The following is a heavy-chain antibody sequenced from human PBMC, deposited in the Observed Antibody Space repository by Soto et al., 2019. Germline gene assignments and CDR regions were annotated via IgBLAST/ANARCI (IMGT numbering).Heavy chain of an antibody. D-gene: IGHD3-3*01. CDR2: IYYSGST. Sequence: QVQLQESGPGLVKPSQTLSLTCTVSGFSMTSGAYSWNWIRQRPGKGLEWIGNIYYSGSTYYNPSPKGRVTIXXDXSXSQFSVNLSSVTAADTALYYCARDWNGYNYYYGMDVWGQGTTVTVSS. V-gene: IGHV4-31*03. CDR3: ARDWNGYNYYYGMDV. J-gene: IGHJ6*02. CDR1: GFSMTSGAYS.